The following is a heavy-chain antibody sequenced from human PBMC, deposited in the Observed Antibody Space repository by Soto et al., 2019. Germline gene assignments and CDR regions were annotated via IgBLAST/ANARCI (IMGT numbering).Heavy chain of an antibody. D-gene: IGHD6-6*01. CDR3: ARARIAAPTQHDY. Sequence: PGGSLRLSCAASGFTFSSYAMHWVRQAPGKGLEWVAVISYDGSNKYYADSVKGRFTISRDNSKNTLYLQMNSLRAEDTAVYYCARARIAAPTQHDYWGQGTLVTVSS. V-gene: IGHV3-30-3*01. J-gene: IGHJ4*02. CDR2: ISYDGSNK. CDR1: GFTFSSYA.